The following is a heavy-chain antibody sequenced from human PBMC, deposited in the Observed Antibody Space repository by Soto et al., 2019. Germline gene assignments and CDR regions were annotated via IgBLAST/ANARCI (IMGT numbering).Heavy chain of an antibody. CDR3: ARCLMTGVLLVDP. J-gene: IGHJ5*02. CDR2: IYHSGST. V-gene: IGHV4-30-2*01. D-gene: IGHD3-9*01. Sequence: QLQLQESGSGLVKPSQTLSLTCAVSGGSISSGGYSWSWIRQPPGKGLEWIGYIYHSGSTYYNPSLKSRVTISVDKSKNQFSLKLSSVTAADTAVYYCARCLMTGVLLVDPWGQGTLVTVSS. CDR1: GGSISSGGYS.